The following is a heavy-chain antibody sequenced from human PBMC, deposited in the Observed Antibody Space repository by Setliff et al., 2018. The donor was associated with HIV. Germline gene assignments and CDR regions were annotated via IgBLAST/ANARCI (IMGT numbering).Heavy chain of an antibody. Sequence: SVKVSCKASGYTFTTYGVNWVRQAPGQGLEWTGGIISIFDKANYAQKFHGRLTITADDSTRTVYMELNSLGSGDTAVYYCARGGVRGYSYGEAFDIWGQGTLVTVSS. CDR2: IISIFDKA. V-gene: IGHV1-69*13. CDR3: ARGGVRGYSYGEAFDI. J-gene: IGHJ3*02. D-gene: IGHD5-18*01. CDR1: GYTFTTYG.